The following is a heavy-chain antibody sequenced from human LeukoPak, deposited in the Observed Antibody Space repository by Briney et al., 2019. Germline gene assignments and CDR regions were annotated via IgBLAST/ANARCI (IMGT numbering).Heavy chain of an antibody. V-gene: IGHV4-31*03. D-gene: IGHD2-8*01. CDR3: AGAHGPNTNYFDY. CDR2: IYYSGST. Sequence: SETLSLTCTVSGGSISSGGYYWSWIRQHPGKGLEWIGYIYYSGSTYYNPSLKSRVTISVDTSKNQFSLKLSSVTAADTAVYYCAGAHGPNTNYFDYWGQGTLVTVSS. CDR1: GGSISSGGYY. J-gene: IGHJ4*02.